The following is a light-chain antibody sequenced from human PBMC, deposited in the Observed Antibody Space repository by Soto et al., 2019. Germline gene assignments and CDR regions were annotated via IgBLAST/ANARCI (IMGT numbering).Light chain of an antibody. J-gene: IGKJ3*01. V-gene: IGKV3-11*01. Sequence: ETVLTQSPATLSLSPGERATLSCRASQSISSSLAWYQQTPGQAPRLPIYDASKRATGIPARFSGSGSGTDFTLTISSLEPEDFAVYFCQQRFTCSSFGPRTKVDSK. CDR3: QQRFTCSS. CDR1: QSISSS. CDR2: DAS.